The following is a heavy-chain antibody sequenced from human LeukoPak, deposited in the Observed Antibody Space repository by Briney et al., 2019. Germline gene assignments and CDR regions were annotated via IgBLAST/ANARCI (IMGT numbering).Heavy chain of an antibody. CDR1: GFTFSSYA. V-gene: IGHV3-23*01. Sequence: GGSLRLSCAASGFTFSSYAMSWVRQAPGKGLEWVSAISGSGGSTYYADSVKSRSTISRDNPRNTLYQQMHSLRSEDTAIYYCASYPFGVLRFLDWFSSPGGQGALVTVSS. CDR2: ISGSGGST. CDR3: ASYPFGVLRFLDWFSSP. D-gene: IGHD3-3*01. J-gene: IGHJ4*02.